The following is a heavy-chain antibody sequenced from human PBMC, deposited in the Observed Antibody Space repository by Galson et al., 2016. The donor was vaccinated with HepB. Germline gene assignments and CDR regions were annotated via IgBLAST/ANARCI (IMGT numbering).Heavy chain of an antibody. J-gene: IGHJ4*02. CDR3: ATDRALLGATGLGY. V-gene: IGHV1-24*01. CDR1: GYTLTDLS. Sequence: SVKVSCKVSGYTLTDLSMHWVRQAPGKGLEWMGGFDPEEAETIFAQKFQGRVTVTEDTSTDTAYMEMSSLRSEDTAVYYCATDRALLGATGLGYWGQGTLVTVSS. CDR2: FDPEEAET. D-gene: IGHD1-26*01.